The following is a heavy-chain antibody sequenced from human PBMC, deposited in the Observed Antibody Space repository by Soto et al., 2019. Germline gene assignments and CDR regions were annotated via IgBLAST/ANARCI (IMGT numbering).Heavy chain of an antibody. CDR1: GFTFSSYA. CDR2: ISGSVGST. Sequence: GGSLRLSCTASGFTFSSYAMSWVRQAPGKGLEWVSAISGSVGSTYYADSVKGRFTISRDNSKKTLYLQMNSVRDEDTAVYYCAKDLGDDYGDNYWGQGTLATVSS. J-gene: IGHJ4*02. CDR3: AKDLGDDYGDNY. D-gene: IGHD4-17*01. V-gene: IGHV3-23*01.